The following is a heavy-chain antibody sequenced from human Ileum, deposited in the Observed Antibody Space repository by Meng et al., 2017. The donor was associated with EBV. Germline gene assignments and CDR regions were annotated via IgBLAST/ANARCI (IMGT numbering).Heavy chain of an antibody. D-gene: IGHD5-12*01. CDR1: GYTFTSYA. Sequence: QVQLVQSGSELKKPGXSVKVSCKASGYTFTSYAMNWVRQAPGQGLEWMGWISAYNGNTNYAQKLQGRVTMTTDTSTSTAYMELRSLRSDDTAVYYCARNRPRGVATGANWFDPWGQGTLVTVSS. J-gene: IGHJ5*02. CDR2: ISAYNGNT. V-gene: IGHV1-18*01. CDR3: ARNRPRGVATGANWFDP.